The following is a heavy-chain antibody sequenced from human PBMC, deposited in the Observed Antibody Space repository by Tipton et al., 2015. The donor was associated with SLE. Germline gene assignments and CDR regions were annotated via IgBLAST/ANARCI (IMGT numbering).Heavy chain of an antibody. CDR1: DGSIINGDFY. J-gene: IGHJ4*02. Sequence: TLSLTCTVSDGSIINGDFYWSWVRQHPGKGLEWIGYIYYSGSAYYNPSLESRLTISLDTSNSQFSLRLNSVTAADTAVYYCARAPFDFWRNYIDYWGQGILVTVSS. CDR2: IYYSGSA. V-gene: IGHV4-31*03. D-gene: IGHD3-3*01. CDR3: ARAPFDFWRNYIDY.